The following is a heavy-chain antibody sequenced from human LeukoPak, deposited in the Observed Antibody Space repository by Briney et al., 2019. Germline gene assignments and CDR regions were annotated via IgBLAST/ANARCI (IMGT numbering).Heavy chain of an antibody. CDR1: GFTFSNYW. J-gene: IGHJ4*02. CDR3: ARDPKQLWSFDY. Sequence: GGSLRLSCAASGFTFSNYWMSWVRQAPGKGLEWVANIKQDGSEKNYVDSVKGRFTISRDNAKKSLYLRMNILRAEDTAVYYCARDPKQLWSFDYWGQGTLVTVSS. D-gene: IGHD5-18*01. V-gene: IGHV3-7*03. CDR2: IKQDGSEK.